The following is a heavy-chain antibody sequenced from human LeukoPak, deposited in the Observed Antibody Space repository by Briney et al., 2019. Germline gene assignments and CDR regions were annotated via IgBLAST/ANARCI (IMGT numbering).Heavy chain of an antibody. D-gene: IGHD3-16*01. CDR3: ARDLGSYFDY. CDR1: GFTVSSNY. CDR2: IYSDVST. J-gene: IGHJ4*02. Sequence: GGSLRLSCAASGFTVSSNYMSWVRQAPGRGLEWVSVIYSDVSTYYADSVKGRFTISRHNSKNTLYLQMNSLRAEDTAVYYCARDLGSYFDYWGQGTLVTVSS. V-gene: IGHV3-53*04.